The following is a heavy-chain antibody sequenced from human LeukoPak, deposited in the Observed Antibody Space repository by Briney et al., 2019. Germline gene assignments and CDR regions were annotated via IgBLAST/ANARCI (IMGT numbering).Heavy chain of an antibody. J-gene: IGHJ4*02. CDR3: AKTTYYYDSSGYPGDY. CDR2: ISGSGGST. Sequence: GGSLRLSCAASGFTFSSYAMSWVRQAPGKGLEWVSAISGSGGSTYYADSVKGRFTISRDNSKNTLYLQMNSLRAEDTAVCYCAKTTYYYDSSGYPGDYWGQGTLVTVSS. V-gene: IGHV3-23*01. CDR1: GFTFSSYA. D-gene: IGHD3-22*01.